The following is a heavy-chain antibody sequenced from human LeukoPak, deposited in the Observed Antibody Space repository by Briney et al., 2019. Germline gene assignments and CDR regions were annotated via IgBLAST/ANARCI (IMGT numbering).Heavy chain of an antibody. CDR2: INPNSGGT. CDR3: ARDKRDGDLDC. CDR1: GYTFTGYY. D-gene: IGHD4-17*01. Sequence: ASVKVSCKASGYTFTGYYMHWVRQAPGQGLEWMGWINPNSGGTNYARNFQGRVTMTRDTSISTAYMELSRLRSDDTALYYCARDKRDGDLDCWGQGTLVTVSS. J-gene: IGHJ4*02. V-gene: IGHV1-2*02.